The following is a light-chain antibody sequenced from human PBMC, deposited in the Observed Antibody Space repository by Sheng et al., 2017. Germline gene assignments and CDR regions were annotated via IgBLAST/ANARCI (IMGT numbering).Light chain of an antibody. CDR2: WAS. J-gene: IGKJ3*01. V-gene: IGKV4-1*01. CDR3: QQSYITPFT. Sequence: DIVMTQSPDSLAVSLGERATINCKSSQSVVYSSNNKNYLSWYQQKPGQPPKLLIYWASTRESGVPDRFSGSGSGTDFTLTIGSLQAEDVAVYYCQQSYITPFTFGPGTKVDVK. CDR1: QSVVYSSNNKNY.